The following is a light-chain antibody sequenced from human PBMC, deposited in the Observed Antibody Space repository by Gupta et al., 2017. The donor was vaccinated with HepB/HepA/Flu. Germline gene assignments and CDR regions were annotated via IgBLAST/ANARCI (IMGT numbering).Light chain of an antibody. CDR1: SGDVGAYNY. V-gene: IGLV2-14*03. CDR3: CSYRSSNTLFV. J-gene: IGLJ1*01. CDR2: DVS. Sequence: QSALTQPASVSGSPGQSITIPCTGTSGDVGAYNYVSWYQQYPGKAPKVIIYDVSARPSGVSYRFSGSKSGNTASLTISGLQAEDEADYYCCSYRSSNTLFVFGTGIKVTVL.